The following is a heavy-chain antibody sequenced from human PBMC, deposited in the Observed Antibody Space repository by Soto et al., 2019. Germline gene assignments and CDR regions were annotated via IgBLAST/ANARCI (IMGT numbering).Heavy chain of an antibody. V-gene: IGHV3-23*01. D-gene: IGHD5-12*01. Sequence: EVQLLESGGGLVQPGGSLRLSCAASGFTFSSYAMTWVRQAPGKGLEWVSGISGSGGSTYYADSVKGRFTISRDNTKNTLDLQMNSLRAEDTAVYYCAKAQYSGYDFSRNFDSWGQGTVVTVSS. CDR2: ISGSGGST. CDR3: AKAQYSGYDFSRNFDS. CDR1: GFTFSSYA. J-gene: IGHJ4*02.